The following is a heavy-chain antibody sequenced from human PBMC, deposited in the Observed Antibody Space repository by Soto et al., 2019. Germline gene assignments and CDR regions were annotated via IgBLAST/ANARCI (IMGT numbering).Heavy chain of an antibody. CDR3: ARDLWGYCGTDCYPLDV. D-gene: IGHD2-21*02. V-gene: IGHV4-59*01. CDR2: MYNTGST. J-gene: IGHJ6*02. CDR1: GGSISGYY. Sequence: SETLSLTCTVSGGSISGYYGSWIRQPPGKGLEWIGYMYNTGSTVYNPSFKSRGTISVDTSKSQFSLRLNSVTAADTAVYYCARDLWGYCGTDCYPLDVWGQGTTVTVSS.